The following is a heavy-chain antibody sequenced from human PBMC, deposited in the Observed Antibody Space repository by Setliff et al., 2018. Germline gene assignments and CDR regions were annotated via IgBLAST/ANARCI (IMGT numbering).Heavy chain of an antibody. CDR3: VRGGRAMGYCSGGTCLENAFDI. CDR2: MNPNSGNT. J-gene: IGHJ3*02. D-gene: IGHD2-15*01. V-gene: IGHV1-8*02. CDR1: GYTFTSDD. Sequence: GASVKVSCKASGYTFTSDDINWVRQATGQGLEWMGWMNPNSGNTGYAQKFRGRVTMTRNTSMSTAYMELSSLRSEDTAIYYCVRGGRAMGYCSGGTCLENAFDIWGQGTMVTVSS.